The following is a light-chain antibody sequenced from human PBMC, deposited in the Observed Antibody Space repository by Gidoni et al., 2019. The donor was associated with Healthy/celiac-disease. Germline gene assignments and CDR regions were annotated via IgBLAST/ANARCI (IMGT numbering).Light chain of an antibody. CDR1: QSLLHSNGYNY. Sequence: DIVMTKSTLSLHVTPGEPASIYCRSSQSLLHSNGYNYLYWYLQKQGQSPQILIYWGSTRASGVPDRFSCSGSCTDFTLKIIIVEAEDVGFYYCMQSLQTPLTFXGXTKVEIK. J-gene: IGKJ4*01. CDR2: WGS. CDR3: MQSLQTPLT. V-gene: IGKV2-28*01.